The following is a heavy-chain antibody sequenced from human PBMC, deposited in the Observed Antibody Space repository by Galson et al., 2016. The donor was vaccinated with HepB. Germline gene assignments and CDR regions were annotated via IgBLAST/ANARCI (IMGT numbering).Heavy chain of an antibody. D-gene: IGHD2-21*02. CDR3: ARDRWGGGDCFARDVYPPTFDL. J-gene: IGHJ2*01. Sequence: SVKVSCKASGYTFTDQYVHWVRQAPGQGLEWMGWIDPNSGGTFYADSVKGRFTISRHDSKNSVFLQMSNLRLDDTAVYYCARDRWGGGDCFARDVYPPTFDLWGRGTLVTVSS. CDR1: GYTFTDQY. CDR2: IDPNSGGT. V-gene: IGHV1-2*02.